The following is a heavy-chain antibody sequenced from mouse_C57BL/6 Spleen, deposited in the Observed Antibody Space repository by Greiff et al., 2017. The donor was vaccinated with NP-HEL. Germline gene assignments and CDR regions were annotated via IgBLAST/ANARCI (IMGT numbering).Heavy chain of an antibody. CDR2: IRLKSDNYAP. D-gene: IGHD2-5*01. Sequence: EVKLMESGGGLVQPGGSMKLSCVASGFTFSNYWMNWVRQSPEKGLEWVAQIRLKSDNYAPHYAESVKGRFTISRDDSKSSVYLQMNNLRAEDTGIYYCTAYYSNYWYFDVWGTGTTVTVSS. CDR3: TAYYSNYWYFDV. J-gene: IGHJ1*03. CDR1: GFTFSNYW. V-gene: IGHV6-3*01.